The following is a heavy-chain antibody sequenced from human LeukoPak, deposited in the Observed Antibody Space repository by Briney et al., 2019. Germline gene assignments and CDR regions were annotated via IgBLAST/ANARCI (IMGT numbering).Heavy chain of an antibody. CDR3: AREGGRKAILTMVRGVMRRYYYYMDV. V-gene: IGHV1-18*01. J-gene: IGHJ6*03. CDR2: ISAYNGNT. Sequence: ASVKVSCKASGYTFTSYGISWVRQAPGQGLEWMGWISAYNGNTNYAQKLQGRVTMTRDMSTSTVYMELSSLRSEDTAVYYCAREGGRKAILTMVRGVMRRYYYYMDVWGKGTTVTVSS. D-gene: IGHD3-10*01. CDR1: GYTFTSYG.